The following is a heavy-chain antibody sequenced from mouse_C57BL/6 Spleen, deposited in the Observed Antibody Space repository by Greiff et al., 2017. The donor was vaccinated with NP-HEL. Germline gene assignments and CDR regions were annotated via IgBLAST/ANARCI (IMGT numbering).Heavy chain of an antibody. CDR2: LPPTRGSP. J-gene: IGHJ4*01. D-gene: IGHD1-1*01. Sequence: QVQLQQPGAELVKPGASVTLSCKASVSPFPSSFLHFFPPMPGPFLDFIFLLPPTRGSPPSTEKFKSKATLTVDKSSSTAYMQLSSLTSEDSAVYYCANYYGSSYRPSYAMDYWGQGTSVTVSS. CDR1: VSPFPSSF. CDR3: ANYYGSSYRPSYAMDY. V-gene: IGHV1-64*01.